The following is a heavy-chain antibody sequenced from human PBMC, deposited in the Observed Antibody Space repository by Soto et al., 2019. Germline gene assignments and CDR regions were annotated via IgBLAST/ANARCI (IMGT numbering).Heavy chain of an antibody. D-gene: IGHD1-1*01. V-gene: IGHV4-4*07. CDR3: VRDGTKTLRDWFDP. CDR2: IYATGTT. CDR1: GASISGFY. J-gene: IGHJ5*02. Sequence: LSLTCTVSGASISGFYWSWIRKAAGKGLEWIGRIYATGTTDYNPYLKSRVMMSVDTSKKQFSLKLRSVTAADTAVYYCVRDGTKTLRDWFDPWGQGSWVTVSS.